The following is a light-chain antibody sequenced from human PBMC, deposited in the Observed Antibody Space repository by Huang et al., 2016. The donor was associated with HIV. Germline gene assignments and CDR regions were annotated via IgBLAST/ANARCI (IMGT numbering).Light chain of an antibody. CDR3: MQTTQLPQT. J-gene: IGKJ2*01. CDR1: ESLLHSDGKSH. Sequence: DIVLTQTPPTLSVTPGPPASISCKSTESLLHSDGKSHLYWYLQKPGQPPQLLIYEVSNRFSAVSDRFTGSGSGTDFTLKISRVEAEDVGVYYCMQTTQLPQTFGQGTKLEIK. CDR2: EVS. V-gene: IGKV2D-29*01.